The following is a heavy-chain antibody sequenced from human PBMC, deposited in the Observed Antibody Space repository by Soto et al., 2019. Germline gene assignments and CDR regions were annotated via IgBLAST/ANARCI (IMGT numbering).Heavy chain of an antibody. CDR3: ARLPTGYPNWFDP. Sequence: SETLSLTGTVSGASISTNHHNWAWVRQPPGKGLEWMGNIHYRGDTYFNPSLGSRLSMSVDTSKDQFSLKLTSVTAADTAVYYCARLPTGYPNWFDPWGQGTLVTVS. CDR1: GASISTNHHN. J-gene: IGHJ5*02. D-gene: IGHD3-9*01. V-gene: IGHV4-39*01. CDR2: IHYRGDT.